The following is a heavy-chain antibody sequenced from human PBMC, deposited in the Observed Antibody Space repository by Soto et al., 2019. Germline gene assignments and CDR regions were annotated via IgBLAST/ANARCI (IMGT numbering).Heavy chain of an antibody. CDR1: GGSISSGDYY. CDR3: AREVGTDPSDIAAAGIDY. J-gene: IGHJ4*02. V-gene: IGHV4-30-4*01. Sequence: PSETLSLTCTVSGGSISSGDYYWSWIRQPPGKGLEWIGYIYYSGSTYYNPSLKSRVTISVDTSKNQFSLKLSSVTAADTAVYYCAREVGTDPSDIAAAGIDYWGQGTLVTVSS. D-gene: IGHD6-13*01. CDR2: IYYSGST.